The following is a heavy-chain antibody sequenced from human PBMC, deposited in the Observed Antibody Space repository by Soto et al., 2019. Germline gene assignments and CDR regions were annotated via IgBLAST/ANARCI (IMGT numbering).Heavy chain of an antibody. CDR1: GYTFTSYG. D-gene: IGHD3-3*01. J-gene: IGHJ4*02. Sequence: VKVSCKTSGYTFTSYGISWVRQAPGQGLEWMGWISTYNGNTNYAQKFQGRATMTTDTSTTTAYMELRSLKSDDTAVYYCARLLFLEWFDDYWGQGTLVTVSS. CDR2: ISTYNGNT. V-gene: IGHV1-18*04. CDR3: ARLLFLEWFDDY.